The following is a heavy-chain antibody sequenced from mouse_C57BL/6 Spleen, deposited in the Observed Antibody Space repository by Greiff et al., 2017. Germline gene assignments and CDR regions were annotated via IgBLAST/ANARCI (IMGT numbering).Heavy chain of an antibody. D-gene: IGHD1-1*01. Sequence: QVQLQQPGAELVKPGASVKMSCKASGYTFTSYWITWVKQRPGQGLEWIGDIYPGSGSTNYNETFKSKATLTVAPSSSTAYMQLSSLTSEDSAVYYCARSGYNTVVPWYFDVWGTGTTVTVSS. CDR3: ARSGYNTVVPWYFDV. CDR1: GYTFTSYW. CDR2: IYPGSGST. V-gene: IGHV1-55*01. J-gene: IGHJ1*03.